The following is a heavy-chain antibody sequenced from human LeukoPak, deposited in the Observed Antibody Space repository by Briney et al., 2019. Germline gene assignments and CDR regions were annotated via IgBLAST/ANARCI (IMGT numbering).Heavy chain of an antibody. CDR1: GGSFSGYY. D-gene: IGHD1-26*01. V-gene: IGHV4-34*01. CDR2: INHSGST. Sequence: SETLSLTCAVYGGSFSGYYWSWIRQPPGKGLEWIGEINHSGSTNYNPSLKSRVTISVDTSKNQFSLKLSSVTAADTAVYYCARQNGGSWNYYYYMDVWGKGTTVTVSS. J-gene: IGHJ6*03. CDR3: ARQNGGSWNYYYYMDV.